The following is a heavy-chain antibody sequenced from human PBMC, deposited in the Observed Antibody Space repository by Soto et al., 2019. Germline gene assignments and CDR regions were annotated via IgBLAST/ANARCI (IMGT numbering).Heavy chain of an antibody. CDR2: IYHSGST. CDR1: GGSISSGGYS. CDR3: ARGYDRLDY. Sequence: KPSETLSLTCAVSGGSISSGGYSWSWIRQPPGKGLEWIGYIYHSGSTYYNPSLKSRVTISVDRSKNQFSLKLSSVTAADTAVYYCARGYDRLDYWGQGTLVTVSS. V-gene: IGHV4-30-2*01. J-gene: IGHJ4*02. D-gene: IGHD5-12*01.